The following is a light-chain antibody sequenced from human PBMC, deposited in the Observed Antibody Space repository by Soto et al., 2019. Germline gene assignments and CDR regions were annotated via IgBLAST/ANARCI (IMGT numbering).Light chain of an antibody. V-gene: IGKV3-15*01. CDR3: QQYNNWTPCT. CDR2: GAS. Sequence: EIVMTQSPATLSVSPGERATLSCRASQSVSSNLAWYQQKPGQAPRLLIYGASTRANGIPARFSGSGSGTEFTVTIRSLQSEDFAVYYCQQYNNWTPCTFGQGNKVEIK. CDR1: QSVSSN. J-gene: IGKJ1*01.